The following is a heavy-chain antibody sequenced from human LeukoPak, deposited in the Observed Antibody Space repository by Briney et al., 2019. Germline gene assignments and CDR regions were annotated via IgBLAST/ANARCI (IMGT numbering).Heavy chain of an antibody. D-gene: IGHD1-26*01. CDR2: IYYTGST. V-gene: IGHV4-39*07. Sequence: SETPSLTCSVSGGSISTSNHFWGWIRQPPGKGLELIGSIYYTGSTDYNPSLKSRVTISVDTSKNHFSLRLNSVTAADTAVYYCARGSGRHYYYYYMDVWGKGTTVTVSS. CDR1: GGSISTSNHF. J-gene: IGHJ6*03. CDR3: ARGSGRHYYYYYMDV.